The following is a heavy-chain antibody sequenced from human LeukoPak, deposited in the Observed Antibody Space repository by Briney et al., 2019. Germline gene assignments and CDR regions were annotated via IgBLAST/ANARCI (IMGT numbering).Heavy chain of an antibody. CDR3: AKIDYYDSSGYSPRY. V-gene: IGHV3-23*01. CDR1: GFTFSGYA. CDR2: ISGSGGST. J-gene: IGHJ4*02. Sequence: GGSLRLSCAASGFTFSGYAMSWVRQAPGKGLEWVSAISGSGGSTYYADSVKGRFTISRDNSKNTLYLQMNSLRAEDTAVYYCAKIDYYDSSGYSPRYWGQGTLVTVSS. D-gene: IGHD3-22*01.